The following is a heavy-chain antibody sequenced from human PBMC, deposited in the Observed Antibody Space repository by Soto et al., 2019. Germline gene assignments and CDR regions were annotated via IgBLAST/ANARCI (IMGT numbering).Heavy chain of an antibody. CDR3: ARDILLYSSSWS. Sequence: ASVKVSCKVSGYTLTELSMHWVRQAPGKGLEWMGWISAYNGNTNYAQKLQGRVTMTTDTSTSTAYMELRSLRSDDTAVYYCARDILLYSSSWSW. D-gene: IGHD6-13*01. CDR2: ISAYNGNT. J-gene: IGHJ5*01. V-gene: IGHV1-18*01. CDR1: GYTLTELS.